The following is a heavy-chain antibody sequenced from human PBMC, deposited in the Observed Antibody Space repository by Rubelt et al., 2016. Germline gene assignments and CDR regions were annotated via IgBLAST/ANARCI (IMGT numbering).Heavy chain of an antibody. V-gene: IGHV4-59*12. Sequence: QVQLRESGPGLVKPSETLSLTCTVSGASISNNFWSWIRKPPGKGLEWIGYIYSSGTTNYNPSPNSRLTRSVDTSKNQFSLKLSSVTAADTAVYYCARGRFDYWGQGTLVTVSS. CDR3: ARGRFDY. CDR2: IYSSGTT. CDR1: GASISNNF. J-gene: IGHJ4*02.